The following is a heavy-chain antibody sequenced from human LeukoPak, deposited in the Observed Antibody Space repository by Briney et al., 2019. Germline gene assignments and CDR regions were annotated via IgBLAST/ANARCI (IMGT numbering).Heavy chain of an antibody. D-gene: IGHD6-19*01. CDR2: IYYSGST. CDR3: ARKSAERVLSN. J-gene: IGHJ4*02. Sequence: SSETLSLTCTVSGGSISSSSYYWGWIRQPPGKGLEWIGSIYYSGSTYYNPSLKSRVTISVDTSKDQFSLKLRSVTAADTAVYYCARKSAERVLSNWGQGTLVTVSS. CDR1: GGSISSSSYY. V-gene: IGHV4-39*01.